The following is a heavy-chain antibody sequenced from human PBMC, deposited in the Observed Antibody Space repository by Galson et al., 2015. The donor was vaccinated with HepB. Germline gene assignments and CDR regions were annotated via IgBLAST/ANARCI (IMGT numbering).Heavy chain of an antibody. D-gene: IGHD3-3*01. CDR2: VYHIGST. Sequence: SETLSLTCAVSGDSIGKNNWWNWVRQSPGKGLEWIGEVYHIGSTNYNPSLKSRVTISVDKSKNQFLLKLTSVTAADTAVYYCARELVVIRREKYFYGMDVWGQGTTVTVSS. V-gene: IGHV4-4*02. CDR3: ARELVVIRREKYFYGMDV. J-gene: IGHJ6*02. CDR1: GDSIGKNNW.